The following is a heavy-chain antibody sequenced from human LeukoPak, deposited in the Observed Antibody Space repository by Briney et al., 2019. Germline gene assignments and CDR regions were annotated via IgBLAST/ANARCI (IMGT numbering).Heavy chain of an antibody. V-gene: IGHV4-39*01. D-gene: IGHD6-19*01. CDR2: VYYSGST. J-gene: IGHJ3*02. CDR1: GGSISSSKYY. CDR3: ARHIPGIAVAGPFDI. Sequence: PSETLSLTCTVSGGSISSSKYYWGWIRQPPGKGLEWIGSVYYSGSTYNNPSLKSRVTISVDTSKNQFSLKLSSVTAADTAVYYCARHIPGIAVAGPFDIWGQGTMVTVSS.